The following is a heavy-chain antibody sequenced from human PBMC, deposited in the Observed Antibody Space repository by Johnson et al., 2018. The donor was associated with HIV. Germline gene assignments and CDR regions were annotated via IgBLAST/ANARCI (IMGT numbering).Heavy chain of an antibody. CDR1: GFTFDDYG. CDR3: ARAGPLGYCTGGSCSLDALDI. J-gene: IGHJ3*02. D-gene: IGHD2-15*01. CDR2: INWNGYST. V-gene: IGHV3-20*04. Sequence: VQLVESGGGVVRPGGSLRLSCAASGFTFDDYGMSWVRQAPGRGLEWVSGINWNGYSTDYADSVGGRFTISRDNTKNSLYLQMNSLRAEDTALYYCARAGPLGYCTGGSCSLDALDIWGQGTMVTVSS.